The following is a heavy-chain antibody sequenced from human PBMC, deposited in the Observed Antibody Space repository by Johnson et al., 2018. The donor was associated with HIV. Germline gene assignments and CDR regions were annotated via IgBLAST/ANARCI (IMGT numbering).Heavy chain of an antibody. CDR3: AKRDCSGGSCYSVWRHAFDI. V-gene: IGHV3-30*04. Sequence: QVQLVESGGGVVQPGRSLRLSCAASGFTFTTYAMHWVRQAPGKGLEWVAVISYDGSNKYYADSVKGRFTISRDNSKNTLYLQMNSLRAEDTAVYYCAKRDCSGGSCYSVWRHAFDIWGQGTMVTVSS. D-gene: IGHD2-15*01. CDR2: ISYDGSNK. CDR1: GFTFTTYA. J-gene: IGHJ3*02.